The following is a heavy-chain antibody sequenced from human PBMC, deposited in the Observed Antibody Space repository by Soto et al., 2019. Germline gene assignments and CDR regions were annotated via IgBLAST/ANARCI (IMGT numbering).Heavy chain of an antibody. CDR3: ASGYCGYATCNNWILTWLDP. J-gene: IGHJ5*02. V-gene: IGHV1-69*01. CDR1: GVTLSDYP. D-gene: IGHD2-15*01. CDR2: LLPIFGTT. Sequence: QVQLVQSGAEVKKPGSSVKVSCKASGVTLSDYPINWVRQAPGQGLEWMGGLLPIFGTTIYAQKFQGRLTITADESTNTAYMELSDLRPEDTAIFYGASGYCGYATCNNWILTWLDPWGQGTLVTVSS.